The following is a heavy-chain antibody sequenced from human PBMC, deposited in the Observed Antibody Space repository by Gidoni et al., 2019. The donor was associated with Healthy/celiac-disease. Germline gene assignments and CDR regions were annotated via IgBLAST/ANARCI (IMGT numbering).Heavy chain of an antibody. D-gene: IGHD6-6*01. V-gene: IGHV4-59*01. CDR3: ALGQLVLDY. Sequence: QVQLQESGPGLVKPSATLSLTCTVSGGSISSYYWSWIRQPPGKGLEWIGYIYYSGSTNYNPSLKSRVTISVDTSKNQFSLKLSSVTAADTAVYYCALGQLVLDYWGQGTLVTVSS. CDR2: IYYSGST. J-gene: IGHJ4*02. CDR1: GGSISSYY.